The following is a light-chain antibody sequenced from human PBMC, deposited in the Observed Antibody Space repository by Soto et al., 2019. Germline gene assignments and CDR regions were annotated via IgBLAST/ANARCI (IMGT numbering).Light chain of an antibody. CDR2: DVS. V-gene: IGLV2-14*01. CDR1: RSDVGGYNY. CDR3: SSYTSSSTLYV. Sequence: QSALTQPASVSGSPGQSITISCTGTRSDVGGYNYVSWYQQHPGKAPKLMIYDVSNRPSGVSNRFSGAKSGNTASLTISGLQAEDEVDYYCSSYTSSSTLYVFGTGTKVTVL. J-gene: IGLJ1*01.